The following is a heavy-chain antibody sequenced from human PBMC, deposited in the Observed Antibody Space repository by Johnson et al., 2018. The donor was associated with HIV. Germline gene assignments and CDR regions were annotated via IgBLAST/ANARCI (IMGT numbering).Heavy chain of an antibody. V-gene: IGHV3-23*04. CDR1: GFTFSNYA. CDR3: AKDLQYCSGGSCYLIRSAFDI. CDR2: ISDSGGST. D-gene: IGHD2-15*01. J-gene: IGHJ3*02. Sequence: EVQLVESGGGLVQPGGSLRLSCAASGFTFSNYAMSWVRQAPGKGLEWVSAISDSGGSTNYADSVKGRFTISRDNSKNTQYLQMNSLRAEDTAVYYCAKDLQYCSGGSCYLIRSAFDIWGQGTMVTVSS.